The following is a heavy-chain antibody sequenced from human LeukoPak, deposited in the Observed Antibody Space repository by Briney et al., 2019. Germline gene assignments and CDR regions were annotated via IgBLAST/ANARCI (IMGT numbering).Heavy chain of an antibody. D-gene: IGHD3-9*01. J-gene: IGHJ4*02. V-gene: IGHV3-30*04. CDR1: GFTLTSHG. CDR2: LSFDGRKK. CDR3: ARDRDWSFDY. Sequence: GGSLRLSCVVSGFTLTSHGTHWVRQVPGKGLEWVAHLSFDGRKKWDADSVKGRFTISRDNSENTVYLQMNDLRVEDTALYYCARDRDWSFDYWGQGTLVTVSS.